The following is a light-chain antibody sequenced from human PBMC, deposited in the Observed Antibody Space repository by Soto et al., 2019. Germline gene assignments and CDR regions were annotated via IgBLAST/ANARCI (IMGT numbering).Light chain of an antibody. Sequence: DIQMTQSPSSLSASVGDRVTITCRASRGISNFLAWYQHKPGKVPKLLIYAASTLQLGVPSRFSGSGSGTDFTLTISSLQPEDVATYYCQKYKSAPSLAFGGGTKVEIK. J-gene: IGKJ4*01. CDR2: AAS. V-gene: IGKV1-27*01. CDR1: RGISNF. CDR3: QKYKSAPSLA.